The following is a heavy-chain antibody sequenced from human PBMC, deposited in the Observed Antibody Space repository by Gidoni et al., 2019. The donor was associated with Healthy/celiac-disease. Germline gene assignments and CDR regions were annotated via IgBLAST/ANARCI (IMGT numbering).Heavy chain of an antibody. D-gene: IGHD3-9*01. J-gene: IGHJ6*02. CDR2: ILSNDEK. CDR1: AFSLSHASMG. CDR3: ARVLFLTGFYYYGMDV. V-gene: IGHV2-26*01. Sequence: QVTLKESGPALVKPTVTTTLTCTVAAFSLSHASMGVSWIRQPPGKALEWLAHILSNDEKSYSTSLKSRLTISKDTSKSQVVLTMNNMDPVDTATYYCARVLFLTGFYYYGMDVWGQGTTVTVSS.